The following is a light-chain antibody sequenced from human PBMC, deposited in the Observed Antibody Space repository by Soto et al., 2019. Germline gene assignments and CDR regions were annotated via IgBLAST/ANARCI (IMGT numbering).Light chain of an antibody. CDR1: QSISSW. V-gene: IGKV1-5*01. Sequence: DIQLTPTPSTLSASVGDRVTITCRASQSISSWLAWYQQKPGKAPKLLIYDASSLESGVPSRFSGSGSGTDFTLTIRSLQPENFATYYCQQSYSTPRLTFGQGTRLEIK. CDR3: QQSYSTPRLT. J-gene: IGKJ5*01. CDR2: DAS.